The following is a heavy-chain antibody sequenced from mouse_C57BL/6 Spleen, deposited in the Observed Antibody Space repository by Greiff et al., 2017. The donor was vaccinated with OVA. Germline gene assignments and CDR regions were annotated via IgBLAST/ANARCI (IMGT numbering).Heavy chain of an antibody. CDR1: GYTFTDYY. J-gene: IGHJ1*03. D-gene: IGHD1-2*01. Sequence: VQLQQSGPELVKPGASVKISCKASGYTFTDYYMNWVKQSHGKSLEWIGDINPNNGGTSYNQKFKGKATLTVDKSSSTAYMELRSLTSEDSAVYYCARSGVTTAGVFDVWGTGTTVTVSS. V-gene: IGHV1-26*01. CDR3: ARSGVTTAGVFDV. CDR2: INPNNGGT.